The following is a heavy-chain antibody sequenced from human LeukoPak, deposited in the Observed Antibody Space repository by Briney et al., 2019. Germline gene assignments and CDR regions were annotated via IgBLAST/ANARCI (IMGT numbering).Heavy chain of an antibody. Sequence: GESLKISCKGSGYRFISYWIGWVRQMPGKGLEWVGIIYPGDSDTRYSPSFQGQVTISADKSISTAYLQWSSLKASDTAMYYCAGSYYVEEYFQHWSQGTLVTVSS. J-gene: IGHJ1*01. V-gene: IGHV5-51*01. CDR1: GYRFISYW. D-gene: IGHD3-10*01. CDR2: IYPGDSDT. CDR3: AGSYYVEEYFQH.